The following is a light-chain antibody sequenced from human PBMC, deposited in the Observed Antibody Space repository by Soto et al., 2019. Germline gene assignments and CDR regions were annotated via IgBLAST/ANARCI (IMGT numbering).Light chain of an antibody. CDR2: GAS. CDR1: QSVSSSY. CDR3: QQYGSSPGT. Sequence: EIVLTQSPGTLSLSPGERATLSCRASQSVSSSYLAWYQQKPGQAPSLLIYGASSRATGIPDWLSGSGSGTDFTLTISRLEPEDFAVYYCQQYGSSPGTFGQGTKVVIK. J-gene: IGKJ1*01. V-gene: IGKV3-20*01.